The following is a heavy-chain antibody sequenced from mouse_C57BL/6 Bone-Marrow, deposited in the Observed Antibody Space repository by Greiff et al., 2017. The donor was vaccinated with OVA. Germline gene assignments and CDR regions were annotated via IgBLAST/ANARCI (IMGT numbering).Heavy chain of an antibody. CDR1: GFTFSDYG. CDR2: ISSGSSTI. Sequence: EVMLVESGGGLEKPGGSLKLSCAASGFTFSDYGMHWVRQAPEKGLEWVAYISSGSSTIYYADTVKGRFTISRDNAKNTLFLQMTSLRSEDTAMYYCARDYDYDGAWFAYWGQGTLVTVSA. D-gene: IGHD2-4*01. V-gene: IGHV5-17*01. CDR3: ARDYDYDGAWFAY. J-gene: IGHJ3*01.